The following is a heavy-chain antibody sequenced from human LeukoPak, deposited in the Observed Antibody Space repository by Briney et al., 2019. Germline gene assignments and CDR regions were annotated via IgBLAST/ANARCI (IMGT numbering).Heavy chain of an antibody. CDR3: ARGRRDTQYQVFDY. Sequence: AGGSLRLSCVASGFTFSNYWMNWVRQAPGKGLERVANIKEDGSEKYYVDSVKGRFTISRDNAKNSLYLQMSSLRDEDTAVYYCARGRRDTQYQVFDYWGQGTLVTVSS. CDR2: IKEDGSEK. CDR1: GFTFSNYW. V-gene: IGHV3-7*01. J-gene: IGHJ4*02. D-gene: IGHD2-2*01.